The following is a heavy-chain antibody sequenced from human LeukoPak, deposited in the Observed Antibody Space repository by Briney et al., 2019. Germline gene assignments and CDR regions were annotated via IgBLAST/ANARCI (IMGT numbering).Heavy chain of an antibody. CDR3: SRASIAVAAVAGY. CDR2: IDPNSGGT. V-gene: IGHV1-2*02. J-gene: IGHJ1*01. Sequence: ASVKVSCKASGYSFIGYHMHWVRQAPGQGLKWMGWIDPNSGGTNYAQKFQGRVTMTRDTSITTVYMELSRLRSDDTAVYYCSRASIAVAAVAGYWGQGTLVTVSS. D-gene: IGHD6-19*01. CDR1: GYSFIGYH.